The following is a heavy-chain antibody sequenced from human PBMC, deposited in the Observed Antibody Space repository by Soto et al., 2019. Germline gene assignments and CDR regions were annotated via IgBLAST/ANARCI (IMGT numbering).Heavy chain of an antibody. CDR1: GLTFSSYW. CDR3: ARASGSNIHFDY. CDR2: INTDGSST. D-gene: IGHD1-26*01. J-gene: IGHJ4*02. V-gene: IGHV3-74*01. Sequence: EVQLVESGGGLVQPGGSLRLSCAASGLTFSSYWMHWVRQAPGKGLVWVSRINTDGSSTTYADSVKGRFTISRDNPKNTLYLQMNSLRVEDTAVYYCARASGSNIHFDYWGQGTLVTVSS.